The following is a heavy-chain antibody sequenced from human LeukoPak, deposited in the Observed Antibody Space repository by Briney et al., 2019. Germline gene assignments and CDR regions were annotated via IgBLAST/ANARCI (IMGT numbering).Heavy chain of an antibody. J-gene: IGHJ6*03. CDR1: GFTFDDYA. Sequence: GRSLRLSCAASGFTFDDYAMHWVRQAPGKGLEWVSGISWNSGSIGYADSVKGRFTISRDNAKNSLYLQMNSLRAEDTAVYYCARDPVVVVPAAINYMDVWGKGTTVTVSS. V-gene: IGHV3-9*01. CDR3: ARDPVVVVPAAINYMDV. D-gene: IGHD2-2*01. CDR2: ISWNSGSI.